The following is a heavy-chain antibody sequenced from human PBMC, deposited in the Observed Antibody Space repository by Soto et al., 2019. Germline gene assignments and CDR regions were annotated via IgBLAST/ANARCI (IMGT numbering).Heavy chain of an antibody. V-gene: IGHV3-21*02. CDR2: ISSSSSDK. CDR3: ASKGGMDV. Sequence: EVQLLESGGGLDKPGGSLRLSCAASGFTFSSYTMNWVRQAPGKGLDWVSSISSSSSDKYYADSVKGRFTISRDNSKNALYLHMNSLRAEDSAVYYCASKGGMDVWVQGSTVTVSS. CDR1: GFTFSSYT. J-gene: IGHJ6*02.